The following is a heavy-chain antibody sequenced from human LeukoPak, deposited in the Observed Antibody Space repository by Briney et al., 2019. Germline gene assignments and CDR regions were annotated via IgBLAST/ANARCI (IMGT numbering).Heavy chain of an antibody. Sequence: ASVKVSCKTSGGTFSSYAISWVRQAPGQGLEWMGGIIPIIGTANYAQKFQGRVTMTEDTSTDTAYMELSSLRTEDTAVYYCATSVVVRNYYYYYMDVWGKGTTVTVSS. CDR2: IIPIIGTA. J-gene: IGHJ6*03. CDR1: GGTFSSYA. D-gene: IGHD3-22*01. CDR3: ATSVVVRNYYYYYMDV. V-gene: IGHV1-69*06.